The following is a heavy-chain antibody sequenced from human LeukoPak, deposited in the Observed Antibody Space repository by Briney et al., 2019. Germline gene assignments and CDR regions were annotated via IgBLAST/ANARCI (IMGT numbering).Heavy chain of an antibody. Sequence: PSETLSLTCAVYGGSFSGYYWSWIRQPPGKGLEWIGEINHSGSTNYNPSLKSRVTISVDTSKNQFSLKLSSVTAADTAVYYCAGLDTSGPYAFDYWGQGTLVTVSS. V-gene: IGHV4-34*01. CDR3: AGLDTSGPYAFDY. J-gene: IGHJ4*02. D-gene: IGHD5-18*01. CDR1: GGSFSGYY. CDR2: INHSGST.